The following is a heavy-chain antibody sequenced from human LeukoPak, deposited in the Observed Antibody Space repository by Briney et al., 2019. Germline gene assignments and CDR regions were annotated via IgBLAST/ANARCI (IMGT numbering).Heavy chain of an antibody. Sequence: SEPLSLTCTVSGGSISSYYWSWIRQPPGKGLEWIGYIYYSGSTNYNPSLKSRVTISVDTSKNQFSLKLSSVTAADTAVYYCARVAPSFTWFGELSGYFQHWGQGTLVTVSS. CDR3: ARVAPSFTWFGELSGYFQH. J-gene: IGHJ1*01. CDR2: IYYSGST. CDR1: GGSISSYY. D-gene: IGHD3-10*01. V-gene: IGHV4-59*01.